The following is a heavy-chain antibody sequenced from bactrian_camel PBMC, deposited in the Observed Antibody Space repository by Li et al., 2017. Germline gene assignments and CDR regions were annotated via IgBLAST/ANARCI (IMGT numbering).Heavy chain of an antibody. CDR2: INSGGGST. CDR1: GFAFSSYD. J-gene: IGHJ4*01. D-gene: IGHD1*01. V-gene: IGHV3S40*01. Sequence: QLVESGGGLVQPGGSLRLSCAASGFAFSSYDMSWVRQAPGKGLEWVSAINSGGGSTYYAGSVKGRFTISKDNAKNTLYLQMNSLKPEDTAVYYCAASIFPGGQCGPGTQVTVS.